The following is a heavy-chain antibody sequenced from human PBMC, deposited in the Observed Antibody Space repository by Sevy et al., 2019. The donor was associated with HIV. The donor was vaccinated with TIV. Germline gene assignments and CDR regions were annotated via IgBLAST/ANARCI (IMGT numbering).Heavy chain of an antibody. CDR1: GFTFSSYS. J-gene: IGHJ4*02. V-gene: IGHV3-21*01. CDR2: ISSSSSYI. CDR3: ARDAAGEVYGPVIAPLDC. Sequence: GGSLRLSCAASGFTFSSYSMNWVRQAPGKGLEWVSSISSSSSYIYYADSVKGRFTISRDNAKNSLYLQMNSLRAEDTAVYYGARDAAGEVYGPVIAPLDCWGQGTLVTVSS. D-gene: IGHD2-8*01.